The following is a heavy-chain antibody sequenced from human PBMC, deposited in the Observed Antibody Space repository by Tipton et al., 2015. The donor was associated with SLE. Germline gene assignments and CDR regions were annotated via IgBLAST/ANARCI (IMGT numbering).Heavy chain of an antibody. V-gene: IGHV4-4*07. CDR1: GTSISNYY. CDR3: AREFLNPVTTVHYYFDL. Sequence: TLSLTCTVSGTSISNYYWSWIRQPAGGGLEWIGRIYTNENTNYNPSLKSRVTMSVDTSKNHFSLKLISVTAADTAVYYCAREFLNPVTTVHYYFDLWGRGTLVTVSS. CDR2: IYTNENT. J-gene: IGHJ2*01. D-gene: IGHD4-11*01.